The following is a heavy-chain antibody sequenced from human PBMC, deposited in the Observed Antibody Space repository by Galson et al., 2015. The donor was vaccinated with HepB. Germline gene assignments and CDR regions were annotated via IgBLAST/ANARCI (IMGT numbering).Heavy chain of an antibody. J-gene: IGHJ4*02. CDR2: INTSTGKP. D-gene: IGHD2/OR15-2a*01. CDR1: GYPFTSYA. Sequence: SVKVSCKASGYPFTSYAINWVRQAPGQGLEWMGWINTSTGKPTYAQGFTGRFVFSLGTSVNTAFLQINSLKAEDTAVYFCARTFYCDYWGQGALVTVSS. CDR3: ARTFYCDY. V-gene: IGHV7-4-1*02.